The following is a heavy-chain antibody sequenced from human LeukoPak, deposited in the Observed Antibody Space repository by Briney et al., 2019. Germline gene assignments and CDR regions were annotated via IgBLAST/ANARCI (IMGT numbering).Heavy chain of an antibody. J-gene: IGHJ4*02. V-gene: IGHV3-7*05. Sequence: GGSLRLSCAASGFTFSSYATTWVRQAPGKGLEWVANIKVDGSDKYYVDSVKGRFTISRDNAKNSLYLQMNSLRAEDTAVYYCARDRGYLSFDFWGQGTLVTVSS. D-gene: IGHD3-10*01. CDR3: ARDRGYLSFDF. CDR2: IKVDGSDK. CDR1: GFTFSSYA.